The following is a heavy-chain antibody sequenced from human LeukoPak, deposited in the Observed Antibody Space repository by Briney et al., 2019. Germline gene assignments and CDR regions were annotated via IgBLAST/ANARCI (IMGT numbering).Heavy chain of an antibody. Sequence: ASVKVSCKASGYTFTSYDINWVRQATGQGLEWMGWMNPNRGNTGYAQKFQGRVTMTRHTSISTAYMELSRLRSEDTAVYYCARSAYGGDYGVNWFDPWGQGTLVTVSS. CDR1: GYTFTSYD. CDR2: MNPNRGNT. J-gene: IGHJ5*02. D-gene: IGHD4-17*01. V-gene: IGHV1-8*01. CDR3: ARSAYGGDYGVNWFDP.